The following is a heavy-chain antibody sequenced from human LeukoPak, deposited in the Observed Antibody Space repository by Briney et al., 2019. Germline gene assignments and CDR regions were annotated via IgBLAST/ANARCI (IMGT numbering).Heavy chain of an antibody. CDR2: INPNSGGT. CDR1: GYTFIGYY. D-gene: IGHD1-7*01. J-gene: IGHJ4*02. CDR3: ARYRQAGTLDY. Sequence: ASVKVSCKASGYTFIGYYMHWIRQAPGQGLEYMGWINPNSGGTNYAQKFQGRVTMTRDTSISTAYMELSRLRSDDTAVYYCARYRQAGTLDYWGQGTLVTVSS. V-gene: IGHV1-2*02.